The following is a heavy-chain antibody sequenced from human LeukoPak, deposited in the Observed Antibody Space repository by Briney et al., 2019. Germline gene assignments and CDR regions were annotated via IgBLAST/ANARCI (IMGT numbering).Heavy chain of an antibody. D-gene: IGHD6-6*01. Sequence: ASVKVSCTASGYSFTDYYIHWVRQAPGQGLEWVGWINPNSGGTHYAQKFQGRVTMTRDTSISTAYMDLSRLRSDDTAVYYCARENQYSCPLLIDNWGQGTLVTVSS. CDR3: ARENQYSCPLLIDN. J-gene: IGHJ4*02. CDR1: GYSFTDYY. V-gene: IGHV1-2*02. CDR2: INPNSGGT.